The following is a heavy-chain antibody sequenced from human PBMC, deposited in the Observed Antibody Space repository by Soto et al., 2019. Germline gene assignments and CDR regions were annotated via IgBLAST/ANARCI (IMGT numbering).Heavy chain of an antibody. CDR3: ARSSDWKFDY. Sequence: PGESLKISCKGSGYIFRTSWIGWVRQMPGKGLEWMGVIYPGDSDTRYSPSFQGQVTISAGKSISTAYLQWSSLKASDTAMYYCARSSDWKFDYWGQGTLVTVSS. CDR2: IYPGDSDT. D-gene: IGHD1-1*01. CDR1: GYIFRTSW. V-gene: IGHV5-51*01. J-gene: IGHJ4*02.